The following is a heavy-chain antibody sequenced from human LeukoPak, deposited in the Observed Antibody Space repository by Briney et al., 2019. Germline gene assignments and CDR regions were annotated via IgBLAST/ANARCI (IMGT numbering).Heavy chain of an antibody. Sequence: SGTLSLTCTVSGGSISSYYWSWIRQPPGKGLEWIGYIYYSGSTNYNPSLKSRVTISVDTSKNQFSLKLSSVTAADTAVYCCASSGTGGYFDYWGQGTLVTVSS. V-gene: IGHV4-59*01. D-gene: IGHD3/OR15-3a*01. CDR3: ASSGTGGYFDY. J-gene: IGHJ4*02. CDR1: GGSISSYY. CDR2: IYYSGST.